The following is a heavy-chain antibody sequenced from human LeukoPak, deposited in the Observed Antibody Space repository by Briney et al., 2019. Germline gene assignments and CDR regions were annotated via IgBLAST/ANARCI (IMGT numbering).Heavy chain of an antibody. CDR1: GYTFTSYD. D-gene: IGHD3-3*01. CDR2: MNPNSGNT. Sequence: ASVKVSCKASGYTFTSYDINWVRQATGQGLEWMGWMNPNSGNTDYAQKFQGRVTITRNTSISTAYMELSSLRSEATAVYYCASEPSGYYDFWSGYSHEDAFDIWGQGTMVTVSS. J-gene: IGHJ3*02. CDR3: ASEPSGYYDFWSGYSHEDAFDI. V-gene: IGHV1-8*03.